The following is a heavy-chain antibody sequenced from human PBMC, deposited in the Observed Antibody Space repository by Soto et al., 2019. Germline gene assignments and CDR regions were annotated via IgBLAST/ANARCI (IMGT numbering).Heavy chain of an antibody. D-gene: IGHD2-2*01. Sequence: QVQLVESGGGLVKPGGSLRLSCAASGFTFSDYYMSWLRQAPGKGLEWVSDISNIGTTIYYADSVKGRFTISRDNAKNSLYLQRNSLSAEDTAMYYCARDRSRDFDYWGQGTLVTVSS. CDR2: ISNIGTTI. CDR3: ARDRSRDFDY. V-gene: IGHV3-11*01. CDR1: GFTFSDYY. J-gene: IGHJ4*02.